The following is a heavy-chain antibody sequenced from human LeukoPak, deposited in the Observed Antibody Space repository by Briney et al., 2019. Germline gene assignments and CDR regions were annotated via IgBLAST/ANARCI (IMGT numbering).Heavy chain of an antibody. D-gene: IGHD3-16*01. CDR2: FYGSGST. CDR3: ARSISMLSGFDP. V-gene: IGHV4-61*02. Sequence: TPSETLSLTCTVSGGSISSGSDYWSWIRLPAGKGLEWIGRFYGSGSTNYNPSLKSRVTVSGDTSKNQFSLILRSVTAADTAIYYCARSISMLSGFDPWGQGTLVTVSS. CDR1: GGSISSGSDY. J-gene: IGHJ5*02.